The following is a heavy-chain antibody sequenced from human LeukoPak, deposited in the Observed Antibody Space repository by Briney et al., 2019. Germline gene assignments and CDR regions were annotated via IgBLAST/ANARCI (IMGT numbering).Heavy chain of an antibody. D-gene: IGHD6-13*01. CDR3: ARGGGIAAAGLIDY. CDR2: IYYSGST. Sequence: SETLSLTCTVSGGSISSYYWSWIRQPPGKGLEWIGYIYYSGSTNYNPSLKSRVTISVDTSKNQFSLKLSSVTAADTAVYYCARGGGIAAAGLIDYWGQGTLVTVSS. CDR1: GGSISSYY. J-gene: IGHJ4*02. V-gene: IGHV4-59*08.